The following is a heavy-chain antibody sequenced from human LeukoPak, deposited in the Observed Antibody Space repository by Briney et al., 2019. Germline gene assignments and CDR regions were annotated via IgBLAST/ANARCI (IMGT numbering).Heavy chain of an antibody. CDR2: IILILGIA. Sequence: SVKVSCKASGGTFSSYAIRWVRQAPGQGLEGMGRIILILGIANYAQKFQGRVTITADKSTSTAYMEMSSLRSEDTVVYYCASRVGATTETFDYWGQGTLVTVSS. D-gene: IGHD1-26*01. CDR1: GGTFSSYA. CDR3: ASRVGATTETFDY. J-gene: IGHJ4*02. V-gene: IGHV1-69*04.